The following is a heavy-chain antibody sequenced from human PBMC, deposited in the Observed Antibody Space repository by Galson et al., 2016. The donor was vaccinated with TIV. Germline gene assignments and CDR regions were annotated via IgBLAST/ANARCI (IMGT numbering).Heavy chain of an antibody. Sequence: SLRLSCAASGFTFSTYAMSWVRQAPGKGLEWVSSIGTGGTTYYADSVKGRFTISRDNSKDSLHLQMNSLRADDTAVYYYAKPDIATIDINYYFDFWGQGNLVTVSS. D-gene: IGHD5-24*01. CDR3: AKPDIATIDINYYFDF. CDR2: IGTGGTT. J-gene: IGHJ4*02. CDR1: GFTFSTYA. V-gene: IGHV3-23*01.